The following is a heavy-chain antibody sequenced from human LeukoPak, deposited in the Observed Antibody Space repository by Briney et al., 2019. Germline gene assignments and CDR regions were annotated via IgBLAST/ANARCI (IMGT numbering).Heavy chain of an antibody. Sequence: PGGSLRLSCAASGFTFSSYGMHWVRQAPGKGLEWVAFIRYDGSNKYYADSVKGRFTISRDNSKNTLYLQMNSLRAEDTAVYYCAKDRFAMLVVVTLDYWGQGTLVTVSS. CDR1: GFTFSSYG. CDR3: AKDRFAMLVVVTLDY. CDR2: IRYDGSNK. V-gene: IGHV3-30*02. D-gene: IGHD3-22*01. J-gene: IGHJ4*02.